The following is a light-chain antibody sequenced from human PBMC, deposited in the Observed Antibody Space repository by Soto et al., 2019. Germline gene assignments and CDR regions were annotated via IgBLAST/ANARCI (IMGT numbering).Light chain of an antibody. J-gene: IGLJ1*01. CDR1: STDVGGYNY. V-gene: IGLV2-14*01. CDR2: EVS. Sequence: VLTQPASVSWSPGQSITISCTGSSTDVGGYNYVSWYQQHPGKAPKVMIYEVSNRPSGVSNRFSGSKSGNTASLTISGLQAEDEADYYCSSCTSSSTYVFGTGTKVTVL. CDR3: SSCTSSSTYV.